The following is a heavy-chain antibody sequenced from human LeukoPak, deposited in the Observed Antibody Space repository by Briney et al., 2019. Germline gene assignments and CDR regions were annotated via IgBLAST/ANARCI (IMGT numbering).Heavy chain of an antibody. CDR2: ISSSGTYK. Sequence: GGSLRLSCAVSGFTFSSYSMSWVRQAPGKGLEWVSSISSSGTYKYYADSVKGRFTISRDNAKNSLYLQMNSLTAEDTAVYYCARGYGDSIHFDYWGQGTLVTVSS. CDR3: ARGYGDSIHFDY. J-gene: IGHJ4*02. D-gene: IGHD4-17*01. CDR1: GFTFSSYS. V-gene: IGHV3-21*01.